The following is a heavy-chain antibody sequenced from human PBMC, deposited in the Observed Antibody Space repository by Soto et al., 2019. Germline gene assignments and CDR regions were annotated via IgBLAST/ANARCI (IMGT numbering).Heavy chain of an antibody. V-gene: IGHV3-21*01. CDR3: SGCSGGAGHRNYGMDV. J-gene: IGHJ6*02. CDR2: ISPSTSHI. CDR1: GFTFSSCT. Sequence: EVHLVESGGGLVKPGGSLRLSCAVSGFTFSSCTMNWVRQAPGKGLEWVSSISPSTSHIYYTDSVKGRFTISRDNAKNSLFLKMNSLRAEDTAVYYCSGCSGGAGHRNYGMDVWGQGTTVTVSS. D-gene: IGHD2-15*01.